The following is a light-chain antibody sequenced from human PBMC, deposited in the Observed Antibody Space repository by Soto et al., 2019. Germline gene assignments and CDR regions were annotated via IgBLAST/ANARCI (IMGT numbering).Light chain of an antibody. J-gene: IGKJ5*01. Sequence: DIQMTQSPSSLSASVGDRVTITCRASQSIGTYLHWYQQKAGKAPKLLIYAASNLQSGVPSRFSGSGSGTDFTLTMNSLQPEDFATYYCQQYNTYSTFGQGTRLEIK. CDR3: QQYNTYST. CDR2: AAS. V-gene: IGKV1-39*01. CDR1: QSIGTY.